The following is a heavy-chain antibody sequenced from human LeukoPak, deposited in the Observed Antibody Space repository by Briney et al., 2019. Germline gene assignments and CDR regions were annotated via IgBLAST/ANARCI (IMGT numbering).Heavy chain of an antibody. CDR2: IYYSGST. J-gene: IGHJ6*03. V-gene: IGHV4-39*07. D-gene: IGHD6-13*01. Sequence: PSETLSPTCTVSGGSISSSSYYWGWIRQPPGKGLEWIGSIYYSGSTYYNPSLKSRVTISVDTSKNQFSLKLSSVTAADTAVYYCARDWGSGYSSSWLWDYYYYMDVWGKGTTVTVSS. CDR3: ARDWGSGYSSSWLWDYYYYMDV. CDR1: GGSISSSSYY.